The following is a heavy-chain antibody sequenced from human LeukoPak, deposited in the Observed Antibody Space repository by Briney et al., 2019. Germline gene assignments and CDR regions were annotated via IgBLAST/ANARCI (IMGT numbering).Heavy chain of an antibody. D-gene: IGHD1-26*01. V-gene: IGHV1-2*02. CDR2: INSNSGAT. CDR3: ARGRDRGASTPFDY. J-gene: IGHJ4*02. CDR1: GYTFTDYY. Sequence: ASVKVSCKASGYTFTDYYMHWVLQAPGQGPEWMGWINSNSGATNYAQKFQGRVTMTRDTSISTVYMELSSLRSDDTAVYYCARGRDRGASTPFDYWGQGTLVTVSS.